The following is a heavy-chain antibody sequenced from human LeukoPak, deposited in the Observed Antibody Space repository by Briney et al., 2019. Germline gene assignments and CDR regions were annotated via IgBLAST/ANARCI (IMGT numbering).Heavy chain of an antibody. CDR1: GFTFSSYS. J-gene: IGHJ4*02. Sequence: GGSLRLSCAASGFTFSSYSMNWVRQAPGKGLEWVSSISSSSSYIYYADSVKGRFTISRDNAKNSLYLQMNSLRAEDTAVYYCARGSVTSLRHFDYWGQGALVTVSS. CDR3: ARGSVTSLRHFDY. D-gene: IGHD2-21*02. CDR2: ISSSSSYI. V-gene: IGHV3-21*04.